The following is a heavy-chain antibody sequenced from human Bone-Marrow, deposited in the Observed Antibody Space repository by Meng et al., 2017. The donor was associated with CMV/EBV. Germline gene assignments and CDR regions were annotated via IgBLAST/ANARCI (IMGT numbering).Heavy chain of an antibody. Sequence: GSLRLSCAASGFTFSSYEMNWIRQPPGKGLEWIGEINHSGSTNYNPSLKSRVTISVDTSKNQFSLKLSSVTAADTAVYYCARGSYSSGYYYFDYWGQGTLVTVSS. D-gene: IGHD3-22*01. J-gene: IGHJ4*02. CDR1: GFTFSSYE. V-gene: IGHV4-34*01. CDR3: ARGSYSSGYYYFDY. CDR2: INHSGST.